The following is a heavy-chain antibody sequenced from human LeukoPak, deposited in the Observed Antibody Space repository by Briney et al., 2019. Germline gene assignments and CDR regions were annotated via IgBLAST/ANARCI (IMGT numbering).Heavy chain of an antibody. CDR2: IYPDDSDT. J-gene: IGHJ4*02. Sequence: GESLKISCKGSGYSFANYWIGWVRQMPGKALEWMGIIYPDDSDTKYSPSFQGRVTISADKSISTAYLQWSSLKASDTAMYYCAAGPHHLHGGDARPVFDYWGQGTLVIVFS. CDR1: GYSFANYW. D-gene: IGHD2-21*02. V-gene: IGHV5-51*01. CDR3: AAGPHHLHGGDARPVFDY.